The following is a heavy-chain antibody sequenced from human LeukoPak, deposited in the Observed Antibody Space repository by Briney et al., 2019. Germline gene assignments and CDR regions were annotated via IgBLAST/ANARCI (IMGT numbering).Heavy chain of an antibody. Sequence: PSETLSLTCTVSGGSISSSSYYWGWIRQPPGKGLEWIGSIYYSGSTYYNPSLKSRVTISVDTSKNQFSLKLSSVTAADTAVYYCARGPPYDSSGFIAWGQGTLVTVSS. CDR1: GGSISSSSYY. V-gene: IGHV4-39*01. CDR3: ARGPPYDSSGFIA. CDR2: IYYSGST. J-gene: IGHJ5*02. D-gene: IGHD3-22*01.